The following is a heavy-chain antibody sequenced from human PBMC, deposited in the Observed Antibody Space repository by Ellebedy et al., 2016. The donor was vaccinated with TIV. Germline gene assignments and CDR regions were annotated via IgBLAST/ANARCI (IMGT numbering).Heavy chain of an antibody. CDR3: ARDFGELPYYYYYGMDV. CDR1: GFIFSSHA. Sequence: GESLKISCAASGFIFSSHAMSWVRRAPGKGLEWVSSISSSSSYIYYADSVKGRFTISRDNAKNSLYLQMNSLRAEDTAVYYCARDFGELPYYYYYGMDVWGQGTTVTVSS. J-gene: IGHJ6*02. V-gene: IGHV3-21*01. D-gene: IGHD1-26*01. CDR2: ISSSSSYI.